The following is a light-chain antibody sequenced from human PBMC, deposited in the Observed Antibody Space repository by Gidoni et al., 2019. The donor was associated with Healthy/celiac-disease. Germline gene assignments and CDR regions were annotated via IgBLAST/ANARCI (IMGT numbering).Light chain of an antibody. CDR2: WAS. Sequence: DIVMTQSPDSLAVSLGERATINCKSSQRVLYSSNNKNYLAWYQQKPGQPPKLLIYWASTRESGVPDRFSGSGSGTDFTLTISSLQAEDVAVYYCQQYYSSWTFGQXTKVEIK. V-gene: IGKV4-1*01. CDR1: QRVLYSSNNKNY. J-gene: IGKJ1*01. CDR3: QQYYSSWT.